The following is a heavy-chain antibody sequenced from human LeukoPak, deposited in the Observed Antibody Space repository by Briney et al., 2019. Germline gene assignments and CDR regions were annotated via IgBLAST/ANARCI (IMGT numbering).Heavy chain of an antibody. J-gene: IGHJ4*02. Sequence: SETLSLTCTVSGGWGGDYYWSWIRQPPGKGLEWIGYIYNGNTFYTPSLKSRVTISFDASKNQFSLKLTSVTAADTAVYYCARRVGYCNSNGCPPFDYWGQGTLVTVSS. CDR1: GGWGGDYY. CDR3: ARRVGYCNSNGCPPFDY. CDR2: IYNGNT. D-gene: IGHD2/OR15-2a*01. V-gene: IGHV4-30-4*01.